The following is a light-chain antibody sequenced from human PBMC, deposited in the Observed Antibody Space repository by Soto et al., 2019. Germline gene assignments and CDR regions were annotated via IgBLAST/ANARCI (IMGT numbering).Light chain of an antibody. Sequence: EIVMTQSPVTLSVSPGERATLSCRASQSVTSNLAWYQQKPGQAPRLLIYGASTRATGIPARFSGSGSGTEFTLTISNLQSEVFAIYYCQQFNDWPRTFGQGTKVEIK. CDR2: GAS. CDR3: QQFNDWPRT. CDR1: QSVTSN. V-gene: IGKV3-15*01. J-gene: IGKJ1*01.